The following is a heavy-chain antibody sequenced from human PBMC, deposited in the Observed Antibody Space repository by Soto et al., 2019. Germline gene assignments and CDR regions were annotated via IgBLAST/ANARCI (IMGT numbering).Heavy chain of an antibody. CDR2: ISGSGGST. D-gene: IGHD3-10*01. CDR1: GFTFSSYA. CDR3: ANHGITMVRGVIRDFDY. J-gene: IGHJ4*02. Sequence: EVQLLESGGGLVQPGGSLRLSCAASGFTFSSYAMSWVRQAPGKGLEWVSAISGSGGSTYYADSVKGRFTISRDNSKNTLYLQMNSLRAEYTAVYYCANHGITMVRGVIRDFDYWGQGTLVTVSS. V-gene: IGHV3-23*01.